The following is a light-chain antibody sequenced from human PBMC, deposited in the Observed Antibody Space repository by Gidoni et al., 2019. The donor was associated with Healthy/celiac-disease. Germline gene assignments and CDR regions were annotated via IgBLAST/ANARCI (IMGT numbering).Light chain of an antibody. J-gene: IGKJ4*01. CDR3: QQYGSSPT. CDR1: QSVSSSY. CDR2: GAS. V-gene: IGKV3-20*01. Sequence: EIVLTQSPGTRSLSPGESATHSCRASQSVSSSYLAWYQQKPGQAPRLLIYGASSRATGIPDRFSGSGSGTDFTLTISRLEPEDFAVYYCQQYGSSPTFGGGTKVEIK.